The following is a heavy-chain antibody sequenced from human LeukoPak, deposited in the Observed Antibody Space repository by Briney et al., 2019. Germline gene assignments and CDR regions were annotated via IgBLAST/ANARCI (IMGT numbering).Heavy chain of an antibody. CDR3: AKDPRSSSSLTFDY. CDR1: GFTFSSYS. CDR2: ISSSSSYI. Sequence: GGSLRLSCAASGFTFSSYSMNWVRQAPGKGLEWVSSISSSSSYIYYADSVKGRFTVSRDNAKNSLYLQMNSLRAEDTAVYYCAKDPRSSSSLTFDYWGQGTLVTVSS. J-gene: IGHJ4*02. V-gene: IGHV3-21*01. D-gene: IGHD6-13*01.